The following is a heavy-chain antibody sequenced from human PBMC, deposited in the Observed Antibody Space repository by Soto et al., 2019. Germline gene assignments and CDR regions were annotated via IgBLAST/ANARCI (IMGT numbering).Heavy chain of an antibody. Sequence: ASVKVSCKASGYTFTSYYMHWVRQAPGQGLEWMGRIIPSLGITSYAQKFQGRVTITADKSTSTAYMELSSLRSEDTAVYYCARDNDFWSGYFGYWGQGTLVTVSS. CDR3: ARDNDFWSGYFGY. V-gene: IGHV1-46*01. D-gene: IGHD3-3*01. J-gene: IGHJ4*02. CDR1: GYTFTSYY. CDR2: IIPSLGIT.